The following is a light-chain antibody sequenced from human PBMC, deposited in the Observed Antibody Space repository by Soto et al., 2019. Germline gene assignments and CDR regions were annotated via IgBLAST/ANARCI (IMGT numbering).Light chain of an antibody. CDR2: DAS. CDR1: QSVSSY. V-gene: IGKV3-11*01. Sequence: EIVLTQSPATLSLSPGERATLSCRASQSVSSYLAWYQQKPGQAPRLLVYDASNRATGIPARFSGSGSGTDFTLTISSLDPGDFAVYYCQQRSNWPVTFGQGTKVEIK. CDR3: QQRSNWPVT. J-gene: IGKJ1*01.